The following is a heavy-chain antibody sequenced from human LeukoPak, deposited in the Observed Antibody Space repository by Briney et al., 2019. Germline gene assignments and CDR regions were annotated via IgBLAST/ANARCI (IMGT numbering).Heavy chain of an antibody. V-gene: IGHV3-64*01. CDR2: ISSNGGST. J-gene: IGHJ4*02. CDR1: GFTFSIYA. CDR3: ARVLTDSSMGYDY. Sequence: GGSLRLSCTASGFTFSIYAMHWVRQAPGKGLEYVSAISSNGGSTYYANSVKGRFTISRDNSKNTLYLQLGSLRAEDMAVYYCARVLTDSSMGYDYWGQGTLVTVSS. D-gene: IGHD5-18*01.